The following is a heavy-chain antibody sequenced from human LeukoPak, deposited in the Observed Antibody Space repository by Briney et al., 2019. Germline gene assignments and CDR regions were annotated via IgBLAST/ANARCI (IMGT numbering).Heavy chain of an antibody. V-gene: IGHV3-30*02. CDR2: IRYDGSNK. CDR1: GFTFSSYA. Sequence: GGSLRLSCAASGFTFSSYAMSWVRQAPGKGLEWVAFIRYDGSNKYYADSVKGRFTISRDNSKNTLYLQMNSLRAEDTAVYYCAKGLGTVGATFDYWGQGTLVTVSS. D-gene: IGHD1-26*01. CDR3: AKGLGTVGATFDY. J-gene: IGHJ4*03.